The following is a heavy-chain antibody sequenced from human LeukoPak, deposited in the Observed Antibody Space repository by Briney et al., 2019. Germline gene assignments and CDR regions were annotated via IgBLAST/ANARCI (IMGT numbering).Heavy chain of an antibody. D-gene: IGHD4-17*01. J-gene: IGHJ4*02. Sequence: PGGSLRLSCAASGFSFSRYWMHWVRQAPGKGLVWVSRINEDGTYTSYADSVKGRFTISRDNAKNTLYLQMSSLTAEDTAVYYCTKAHTGPPDFWGQGTLVTVSS. CDR1: GFSFSRYW. CDR3: TKAHTGPPDF. CDR2: INEDGTYT. V-gene: IGHV3-74*01.